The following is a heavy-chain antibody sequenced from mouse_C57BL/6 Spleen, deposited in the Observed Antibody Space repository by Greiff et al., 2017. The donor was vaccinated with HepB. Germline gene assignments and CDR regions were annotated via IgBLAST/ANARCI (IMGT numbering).Heavy chain of an antibody. CDR1: GFTFSSYA. Sequence: EVQRVESGGGLVKPGGSLKLSCAASGFTFSSYAMSWVRQTPEKRLEWVATISDGGSYTYYPDNVKGRFTISRDNAKNNLYLQMSHLKSEDTAMYYCARDWEGVFAYWGQGTLVTVSA. D-gene: IGHD4-1*01. J-gene: IGHJ3*01. CDR2: ISDGGSYT. V-gene: IGHV5-4*01. CDR3: ARDWEGVFAY.